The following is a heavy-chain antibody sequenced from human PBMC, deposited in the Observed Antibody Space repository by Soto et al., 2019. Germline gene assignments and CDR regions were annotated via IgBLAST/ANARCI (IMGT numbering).Heavy chain of an antibody. J-gene: IGHJ6*02. CDR1: GFTFSSYG. Sequence: PGGSLRLSCAASGFTFSSYGMHWVRQAPGKGLEWVAVIWYDGSNKYYADSVKGRFTISRDNSKNTLYLQMNSLRAEDTAVYYCARASGGGEARLLRGTYYYYYYGMDVWGQGTTVTVSS. CDR3: ARASGGGEARLLRGTYYYYYYGMDV. CDR2: IWYDGSNK. V-gene: IGHV3-33*01. D-gene: IGHD3-16*01.